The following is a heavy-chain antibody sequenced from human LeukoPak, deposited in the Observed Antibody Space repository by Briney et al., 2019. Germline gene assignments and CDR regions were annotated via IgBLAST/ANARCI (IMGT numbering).Heavy chain of an antibody. Sequence: SETLSLTCAVSGDSISSNYCWRWVRQFPGKGLEWIGEVYRRGSTSYNPSLKSRVVISIGKYKNQYSLNLNSVTAADTAMYYCGRHAYGDSSAAFDIWGQGTMVIVSS. CDR1: GDSISSNYC. V-gene: IGHV4-4*02. CDR3: GRHAYGDSSAAFDI. D-gene: IGHD4-17*01. J-gene: IGHJ3*02. CDR2: VYRRGST.